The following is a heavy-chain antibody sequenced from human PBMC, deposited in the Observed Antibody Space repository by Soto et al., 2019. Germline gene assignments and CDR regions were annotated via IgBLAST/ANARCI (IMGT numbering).Heavy chain of an antibody. D-gene: IGHD5-18*01. CDR2: IWYDGSNK. CDR3: ARDREQLWSNYYYYYGMDV. V-gene: IGHV3-33*01. Sequence: GGSLRLSCAASGFTFSSYGMHWVRQAPGKGLEWVAVIWYDGSNKYYADSVKGRFTISRDNSKITLYLQMNSLRAEDTAVYYCARDREQLWSNYYYYYGMDVWGQGTTVTVSS. J-gene: IGHJ6*02. CDR1: GFTFSSYG.